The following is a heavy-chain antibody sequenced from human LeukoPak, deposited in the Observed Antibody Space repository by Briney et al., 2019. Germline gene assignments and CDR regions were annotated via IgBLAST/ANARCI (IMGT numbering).Heavy chain of an antibody. Sequence: KPSETLSLTCTVSGGSSSSYYLSFIRQPPWKGLYWIGYIYYSGSTNYNPSLKSRVTISVDTSKNQFSLRLTSVTAADTAVYYCARDRYYYDSSARYFDYWGQGTLVTVSS. CDR3: ARDRYYYDSSARYFDY. D-gene: IGHD3-22*01. CDR2: IYYSGST. V-gene: IGHV4-59*12. CDR1: GGSSSSYY. J-gene: IGHJ4*02.